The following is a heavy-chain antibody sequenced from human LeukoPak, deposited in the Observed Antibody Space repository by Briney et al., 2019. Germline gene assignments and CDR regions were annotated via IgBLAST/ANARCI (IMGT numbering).Heavy chain of an antibody. J-gene: IGHJ3*02. V-gene: IGHV1-18*01. CDR3: ARDSRPAMVRGAGGAFDI. CDR2: ISAYNGNT. Sequence: ASVKVSCKASGYTFTSYGISWVRQAPGQGLEWMGWISAYNGNTNYAQKFQGRVTITADESTSTAYMELSSLRSEDTAVYYCARDSRPAMVRGAGGAFDIWGQGTMVTVSS. D-gene: IGHD3-10*01. CDR1: GYTFTSYG.